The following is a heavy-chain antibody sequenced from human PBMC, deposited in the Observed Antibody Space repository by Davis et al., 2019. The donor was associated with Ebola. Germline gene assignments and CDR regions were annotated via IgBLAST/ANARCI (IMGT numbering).Heavy chain of an antibody. V-gene: IGHV7-4-1*02. CDR3: AKRGSSGWSFYYFDY. J-gene: IGHJ4*02. CDR2: INTNTGNP. D-gene: IGHD6-19*01. Sequence: AASVKVSCKASGYTFTSYAMNRVRQAPGQGLEWMGWINTNTGNPTYAQGFTGRFVFSLDTSVSTAYLQISSLKAEDTAVYYCAKRGSSGWSFYYFDYWGQGTLVTVSS. CDR1: GYTFTSYA.